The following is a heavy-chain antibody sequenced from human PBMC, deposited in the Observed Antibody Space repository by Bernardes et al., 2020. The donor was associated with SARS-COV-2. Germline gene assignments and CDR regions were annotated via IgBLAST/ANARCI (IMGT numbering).Heavy chain of an antibody. V-gene: IGHV4-59*08. CDR3: ARRSPGYCSGGSCYIFDY. CDR1: GGSISSYY. CDR2: IYYSGST. D-gene: IGHD2-15*01. Sequence: TLSLTCTVSGGSISSYYWSWIRQPPGKGLEWIGYIYYSGSTNYNPSLKSRVTISVDTSKNQFSLKLSSVTAADTAVYYCARRSPGYCSGGSCYIFDYWGQGTLVTVSS. J-gene: IGHJ4*02.